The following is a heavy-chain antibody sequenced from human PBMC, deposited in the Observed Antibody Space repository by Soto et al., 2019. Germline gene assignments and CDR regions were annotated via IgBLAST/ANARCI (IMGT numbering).Heavy chain of an antibody. CDR1: GFTFSRYG. D-gene: IGHD3-10*01. CDR2: VWFDGSQK. CDR3: ARGNYGSGSNYYYGMDV. V-gene: IGHV3-33*01. Sequence: QVQLVESGGGVVQPGRSLRLSCAASGFTFSRYGMHWVRQAPGKGLEWVAVVWFDGSQKYYGDSVKGRFTITRDNSKNTXYLEMNSLRAEDTAVYYCARGNYGSGSNYYYGMDVWGQGTTVIVSS. J-gene: IGHJ6*02.